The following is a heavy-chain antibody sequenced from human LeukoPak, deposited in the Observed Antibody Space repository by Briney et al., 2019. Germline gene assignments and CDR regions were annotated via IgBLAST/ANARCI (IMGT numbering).Heavy chain of an antibody. CDR1: GYTFTSHW. D-gene: IGHD1-26*01. CDR2: IYPDDSDT. V-gene: IGHV5-51*01. J-gene: IGHJ4*02. Sequence: GESLMISCKASGYTFTSHWIGWVRQMPGKGLEWMGIIYPDDSDTRYSPSFQGQVTISADKSISTAYLQWSSLKASDTAMYYCARRSGSYFPDYWGQGTLVTVSS. CDR3: ARRSGSYFPDY.